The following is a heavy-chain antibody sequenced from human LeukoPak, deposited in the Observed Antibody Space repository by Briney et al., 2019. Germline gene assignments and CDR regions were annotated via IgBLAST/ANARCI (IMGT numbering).Heavy chain of an antibody. V-gene: IGHV3-23*01. CDR3: AKDRGYDFWSGYDHDAFDI. CDR1: GFTFDDYG. J-gene: IGHJ3*02. Sequence: PGGSLRLSCATSGFTFDDYGMSWVRQAPGKGLECVSAISGSGGSTYYADSVKGRFTISRDNSKNTLYLQMNSLRAEDTAVYYCAKDRGYDFWSGYDHDAFDIWGQGTMVTVSS. D-gene: IGHD3-3*01. CDR2: ISGSGGST.